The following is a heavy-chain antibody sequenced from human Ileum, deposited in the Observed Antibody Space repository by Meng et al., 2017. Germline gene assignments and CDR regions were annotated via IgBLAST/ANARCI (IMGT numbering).Heavy chain of an antibody. CDR3: TRQRSSWKLDL. CDR2: IKQDGNDK. V-gene: IGHV3-7*01. Sequence: GSLKISCAASGFTFTDYWLTWVRQTPGKGLEWVATIKQDGNDKYYVDSLKGRFTVSRDNAKNSVYLQMDSLRVEDTAVYYCTRQRSSWKLDLWGQGTLVTVSS. CDR1: GFTFTDYW. J-gene: IGHJ4*02. D-gene: IGHD6-13*01.